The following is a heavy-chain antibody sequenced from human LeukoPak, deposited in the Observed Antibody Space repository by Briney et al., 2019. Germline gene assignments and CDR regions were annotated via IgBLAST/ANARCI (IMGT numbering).Heavy chain of an antibody. J-gene: IGHJ4*02. V-gene: IGHV1-69*05. CDR3: ARTLYDSSGDYYGYEGF. Sequence: ASVKVSCKASGGTFSSYAISWVRQAPGQGLEWMGRIIPIFGTANYAQKFQGRVTITTDESTSTAYMELSSLRSEDTAVYYCARTLYDSSGDYYGYEGFWGQGTLVTVSS. D-gene: IGHD3-22*01. CDR2: IIPIFGTA. CDR1: GGTFSSYA.